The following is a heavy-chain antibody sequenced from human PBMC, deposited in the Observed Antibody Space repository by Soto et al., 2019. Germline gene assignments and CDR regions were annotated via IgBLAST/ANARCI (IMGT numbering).Heavy chain of an antibody. V-gene: IGHV3-30-3*01. CDR1: GFTFSSYA. Sequence: QVQLVESGGGVVQPGRSLRLSCAASGFTFSSYAMHWVRQAPGKGLEWVAVISYDGSNKYYADSVKGRFTISRDNSENTLYLQMNSLGAEDTAVYYCAREAVAYDSSGYYNGYFDYWGQGTLVTVSS. CDR3: AREAVAYDSSGYYNGYFDY. J-gene: IGHJ4*02. D-gene: IGHD3-22*01. CDR2: ISYDGSNK.